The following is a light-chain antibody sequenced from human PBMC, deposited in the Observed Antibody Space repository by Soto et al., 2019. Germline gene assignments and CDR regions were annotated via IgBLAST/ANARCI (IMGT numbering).Light chain of an antibody. J-gene: IGKJ2*01. Sequence: DLVMSQSPLSLSVTPGEPASISCKSSQSLLHSRGYDCLDWYLQKPGQSPQLLIYLGSNRASGVPDRFSGSGSGTEFTLKIGRVEAEDVGIYYCMHTLQTPFTFGQGTKLEIK. CDR3: MHTLQTPFT. V-gene: IGKV2-28*01. CDR1: QSLLHSRGYDC. CDR2: LGS.